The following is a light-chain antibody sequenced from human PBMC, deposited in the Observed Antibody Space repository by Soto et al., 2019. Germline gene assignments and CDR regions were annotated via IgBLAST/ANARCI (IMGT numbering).Light chain of an antibody. V-gene: IGKV1-39*01. CDR1: QRISSY. Sequence: DIQMTQSPSSLSASVGDRVNITCRASQRISSYLNWYQQRPGKAPKVLINTASSLQSGVPSRCNGSGSGTDFTLTISALQPEDFATYYCQQSYGTPFTFGQGTKLEIK. J-gene: IGKJ2*01. CDR3: QQSYGTPFT. CDR2: TAS.